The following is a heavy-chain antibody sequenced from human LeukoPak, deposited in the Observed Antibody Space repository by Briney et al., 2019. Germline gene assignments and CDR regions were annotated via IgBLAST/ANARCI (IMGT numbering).Heavy chain of an antibody. Sequence: KSSETLSLTCTVSSGSISTSNYYWGWVRQPPGKALEWIGNIFYSGSTYYSPSLKSRVTISLDTSRNQFSLKLSSVTAADTAVYYCASGFSDAFDIWGQGTMVTVSS. CDR2: IFYSGST. CDR1: SGSISTSNYY. CDR3: ASGFSDAFDI. J-gene: IGHJ3*02. V-gene: IGHV4-39*07.